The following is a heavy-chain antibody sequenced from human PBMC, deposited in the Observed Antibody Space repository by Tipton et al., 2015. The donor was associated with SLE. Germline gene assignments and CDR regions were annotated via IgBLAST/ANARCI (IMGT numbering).Heavy chain of an antibody. V-gene: IGHV3-49*04. CDR2: IRSKAYGGTT. D-gene: IGHD2-15*01. CDR1: GFTFGDYA. Sequence: SLRLSCTASGFTFGDYAMSWVRQAPGKGLEWVGFIRSKAYGGTTEYAASVKGRFTISRDNAKNSLYLQMNSLRAEDTALYYCAKDIGYCSGGSCTPGAFDIWGQGTMVTVSS. CDR3: AKDIGYCSGGSCTPGAFDI. J-gene: IGHJ3*02.